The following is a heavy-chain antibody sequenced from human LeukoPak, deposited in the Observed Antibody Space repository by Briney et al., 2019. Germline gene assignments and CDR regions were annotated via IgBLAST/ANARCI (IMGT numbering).Heavy chain of an antibody. D-gene: IGHD3-22*01. CDR2: ISGSGDST. V-gene: IGHV3-23*01. Sequence: GGSLRLSCAASGFTFSSYPMSWVRQAPGKGLEWVSAISGSGDSTYYADSVKGRFTISRDNAKNSLYLQMNSLRAEDTAVYYCARGGTYYYDSSPPYWGQGTLVTVSS. CDR3: ARGGTYYYDSSPPY. CDR1: GFTFSSYP. J-gene: IGHJ4*02.